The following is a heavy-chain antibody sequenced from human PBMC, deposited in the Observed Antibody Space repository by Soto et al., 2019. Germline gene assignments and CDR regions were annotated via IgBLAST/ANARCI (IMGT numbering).Heavy chain of an antibody. CDR2: IIPILGIA. V-gene: IGHV1-69*02. D-gene: IGHD6-19*01. CDR3: ARDGVAGAPYYYYYGMDV. CDR1: GGTFSSYT. Sequence: QVQLVQSGAEVKKPGSSVKVSCKASGGTFSSYTISWVRQAPGQGLEWMGRIIPILGIANYAQKFQGRVTITADKSTSTAYMELSSLRSEDTAVYYCARDGVAGAPYYYYYGMDVWGQGTTVTVSS. J-gene: IGHJ6*02.